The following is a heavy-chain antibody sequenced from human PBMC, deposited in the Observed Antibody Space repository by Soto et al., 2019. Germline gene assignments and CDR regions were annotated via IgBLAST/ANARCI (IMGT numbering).Heavy chain of an antibody. Sequence: ASVKVSCKASGYTFSSYSITWVRQAPGQGLEWMGWISGYNGNTYYAQNPQGRVTLTTDTSTTTVYMDLRSLRSDDTAVYYCARGVAGPYYFDQWGQGTLVTVSS. CDR2: ISGYNGNT. CDR3: ARGVAGPYYFDQ. V-gene: IGHV1-18*01. D-gene: IGHD6-19*01. CDR1: GYTFSSYS. J-gene: IGHJ4*02.